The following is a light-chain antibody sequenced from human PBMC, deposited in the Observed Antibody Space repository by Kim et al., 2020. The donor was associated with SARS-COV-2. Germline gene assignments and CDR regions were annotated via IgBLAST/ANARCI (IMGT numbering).Light chain of an antibody. CDR2: EDD. V-gene: IGLV6-57*02. J-gene: IGLJ2*01. Sequence: GKTVTISCTGSSGSIDDNYVQWYQQRPGGVPTTVIYEDDQRPSGVSDRFSGSIDNSSNSASLTISGLRTEDEADYYCQSYNRDNVIFGGGTQLTVL. CDR1: SGSIDDNY. CDR3: QSYNRDNVI.